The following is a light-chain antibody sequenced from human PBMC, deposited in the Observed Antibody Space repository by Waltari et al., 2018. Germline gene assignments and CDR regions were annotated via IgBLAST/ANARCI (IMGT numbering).Light chain of an antibody. CDR2: RNN. Sequence: QAGLTQPPSVSKGLRPTATLTCTGNSNNVGNQGAAWLQQHQGHPPKLLSYRNNNRPSGISERFSASRSGNTASLTITGLQPEDEADYYCSAWDSSLSVVVFGGGTKLTVL. CDR1: SNNVGNQG. CDR3: SAWDSSLSVVV. V-gene: IGLV10-54*04. J-gene: IGLJ2*01.